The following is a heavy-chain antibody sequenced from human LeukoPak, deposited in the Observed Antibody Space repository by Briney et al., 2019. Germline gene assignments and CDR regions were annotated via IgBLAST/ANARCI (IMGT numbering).Heavy chain of an antibody. V-gene: IGHV1-3*01. D-gene: IGHD3-3*01. CDR3: ARDPYDFWSGVSPPDY. J-gene: IGHJ4*02. Sequence: ASVKVPCKASGYTFTSYAMHWVRQAPGQRLEWMGWINAGNGNTKYSQKFQGRVTITRDTSASTAYMELSSLRSEDTAVYYCARDPYDFWSGVSPPDYWGQGTLVTVSS. CDR1: GYTFTSYA. CDR2: INAGNGNT.